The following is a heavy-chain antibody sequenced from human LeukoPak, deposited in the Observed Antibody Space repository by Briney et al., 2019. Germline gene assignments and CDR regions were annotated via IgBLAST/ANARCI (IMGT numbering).Heavy chain of an antibody. CDR2: IYYSGST. Sequence: PSETLSLTCTASGGSISSSSYYWGWIRQPPGKGLEWIGSIYYSGSTYYNPSLKSRVTISVDTSKNQFSLKLSSVTAADTAVYYCARHRTGSYPVGFDPWGQGTLVTVSS. D-gene: IGHD1-26*01. CDR3: ARHRTGSYPVGFDP. J-gene: IGHJ5*02. CDR1: GGSISSSSYY. V-gene: IGHV4-39*01.